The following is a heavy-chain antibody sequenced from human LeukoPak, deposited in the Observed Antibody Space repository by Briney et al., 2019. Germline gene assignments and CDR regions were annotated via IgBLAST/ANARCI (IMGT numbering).Heavy chain of an antibody. J-gene: IGHJ4*02. CDR3: ARHSRGYYDSSGYWNY. CDR2: LNHSGST. D-gene: IGHD3-22*01. CDR1: GGSFSGYY. Sequence: SETLSLTCAVYGGSFSGYYWSWLRQPPGKGREWIGELNHSGSTNYNPSLKSRVTKSVDTSKNQFSLKLSSVTAADTAVYYCARHSRGYYDSSGYWNYWGQGTLVTVSS. V-gene: IGHV4-34*01.